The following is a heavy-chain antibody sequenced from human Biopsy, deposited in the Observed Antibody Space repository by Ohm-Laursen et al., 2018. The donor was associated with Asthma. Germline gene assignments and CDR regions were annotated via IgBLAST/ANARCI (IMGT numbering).Heavy chain of an antibody. Sequence: LRLSCAAPGITFSTYGMHWVRQAPGKGLEWVSFIWYDGRKKTYADSVKGRFTISRDNSKNTLYLQMNSLRAEDTAVYYCARKIAARGGMGVWGQGTTVTVSS. V-gene: IGHV3-33*01. CDR2: IWYDGRKK. D-gene: IGHD6-6*01. CDR3: ARKIAARGGMGV. J-gene: IGHJ6*02. CDR1: GITFSTYG.